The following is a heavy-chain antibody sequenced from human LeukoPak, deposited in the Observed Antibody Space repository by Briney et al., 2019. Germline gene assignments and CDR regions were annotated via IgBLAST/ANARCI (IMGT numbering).Heavy chain of an antibody. D-gene: IGHD6-13*01. V-gene: IGHV3-30*04. J-gene: IGHJ5*02. CDR1: RCSFSSYA. CDR2: ISDDGSIK. Sequence: GGSLRLSCAASRCSFSSYAIHWVRQAPGKGLEWVAVISDDGSIKYYADSVKGRFTISRDNSKNTLYLLMNSLRTEDTAFYYCARERIATTGTGWFDPWGQGTLVTVSS. CDR3: ARERIATTGTGWFDP.